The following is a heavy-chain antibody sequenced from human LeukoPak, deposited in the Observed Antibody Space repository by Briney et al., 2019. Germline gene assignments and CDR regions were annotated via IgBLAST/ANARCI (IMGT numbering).Heavy chain of an antibody. CDR1: GFAFHNYA. Sequence: GRSLRLSCVGSGFAFHNYAMHWVRRPPGKGLEWVSAINWNSDTKAYADSVKGRFTISRDRARNSLYLQMDSLRPEDTALYYCAKDTGGNGAYFYAMDVWGQGTTVTVSS. D-gene: IGHD4-23*01. V-gene: IGHV3-9*01. CDR2: INWNSDTK. J-gene: IGHJ6*02. CDR3: AKDTGGNGAYFYAMDV.